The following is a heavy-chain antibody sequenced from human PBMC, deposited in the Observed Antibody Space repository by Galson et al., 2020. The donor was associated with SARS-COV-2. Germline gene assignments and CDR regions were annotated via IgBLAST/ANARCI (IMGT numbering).Heavy chain of an antibody. Sequence: GGSLRLSCAVSGFTLSTYAMSWVRQAPAEGLEWVSTITGTGSTTYYADSVKGRFTISRDNSKNTLYLQLNTLRAEDTAIYYCANNGYGSSWWQDGGLGTLGTVSS. CDR2: ITGTGSTT. CDR1: GFTLSTYA. D-gene: IGHD6-13*01. CDR3: ANNGYGSSWWQD. J-gene: IGHJ4*02. V-gene: IGHV3-23*01.